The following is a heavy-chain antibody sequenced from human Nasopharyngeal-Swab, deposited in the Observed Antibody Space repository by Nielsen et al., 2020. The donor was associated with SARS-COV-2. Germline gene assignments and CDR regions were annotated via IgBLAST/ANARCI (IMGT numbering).Heavy chain of an antibody. CDR3: ARVAYYYGSGSYKSPLSFDP. D-gene: IGHD3-10*01. V-gene: IGHV1-2*06. CDR1: GYTFTGYY. J-gene: IGHJ5*02. CDR2: INPNSGGT. Sequence: ASVKVSCKASGYTFTGYYMHWVRQAPGQGLEWMGRINPNSGGTNYAQKFQGRVTMTRDTSISTVYMELSSLRSEDTAVYYCARVAYYYGSGSYKSPLSFDPWGQGTLVTVSS.